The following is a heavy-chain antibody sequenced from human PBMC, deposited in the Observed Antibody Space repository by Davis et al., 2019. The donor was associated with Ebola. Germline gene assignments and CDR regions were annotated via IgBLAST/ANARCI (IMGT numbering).Heavy chain of an antibody. CDR2: IYYSGST. J-gene: IGHJ4*02. D-gene: IGHD6-13*01. Sequence: PSETLSLTCAVYGGSFSGYYWSWIRQPPGKGLEWIGYIYYSGSTNYNPSLKSRVTMSLDTSKNQFSLKLISVTAADTAVYFCARDGLAAAGGFDYWGQGTLVTVSS. CDR3: ARDGLAAAGGFDY. CDR1: GGSFSGYY. V-gene: IGHV4-59*01.